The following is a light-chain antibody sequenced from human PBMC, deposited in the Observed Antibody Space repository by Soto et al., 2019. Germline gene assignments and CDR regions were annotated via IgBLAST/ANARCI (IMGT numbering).Light chain of an antibody. Sequence: QSALTQPASVSGSPGQSITISCTGTSTDVGGSNYVAWYQQYPGKAPKLMIYEVPNRPSGVSNRFSGSKSGNTASLTISGLQAEDEADYYCSSYTSGITVFGGGTKLTVL. J-gene: IGLJ3*02. V-gene: IGLV2-14*01. CDR2: EVP. CDR1: STDVGGSNY. CDR3: SSYTSGITV.